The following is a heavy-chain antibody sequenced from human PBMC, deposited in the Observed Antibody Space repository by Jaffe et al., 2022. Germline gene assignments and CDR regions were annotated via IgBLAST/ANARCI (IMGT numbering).Heavy chain of an antibody. V-gene: IGHV3-9*01. CDR1: GFTFDDYA. J-gene: IGHJ6*03. CDR3: AKDSTGGYYDFWSGRAYYMDV. CDR2: ISWNSGSI. D-gene: IGHD3-3*01. Sequence: EVQLVESGGGLVQPGRSLRLSCAASGFTFDDYAMHWVRQAPGKGLEWVSGISWNSGSIGYADSVKGRFTISRDNAKNSLYLQMNSLRAEDTALYYCAKDSTGGYYDFWSGRAYYMDVWGKGTTVTVSS.